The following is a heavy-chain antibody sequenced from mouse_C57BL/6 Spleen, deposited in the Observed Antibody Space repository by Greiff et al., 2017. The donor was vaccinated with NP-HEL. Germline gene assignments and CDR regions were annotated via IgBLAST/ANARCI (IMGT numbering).Heavy chain of an antibody. CDR2: INPSNGGT. CDR3: ARTGDSRYYYAMDY. D-gene: IGHD3-3*01. V-gene: IGHV1-53*01. Sequence: VQLQQPGTELVKPGASVKLSCKASGYTFTSYWMHWVKQRPGQGLEWIGNINPSNGGTNYNEQFKSKATLTVTKSSSTAYRQLSILTSEYSAVYYCARTGDSRYYYAMDYWGQGTSVTVSS. J-gene: IGHJ4*01. CDR1: GYTFTSYW.